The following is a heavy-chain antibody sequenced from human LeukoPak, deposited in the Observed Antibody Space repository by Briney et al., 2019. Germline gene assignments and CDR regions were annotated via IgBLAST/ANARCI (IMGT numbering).Heavy chain of an antibody. CDR3: AKTILELWFGDAFDI. CDR2: ISYDGSNK. CDR1: GFTFSSYG. Sequence: QPGRSLRLSCAASGFTFSSYGMPWVGQAPGKGLEWVAVISYDGSNKYYADSVKGRFTISRDNSKNTLYLQMNSLRAEDTAVYYCAKTILELWFGDAFDIWGQGTMVTVSS. D-gene: IGHD3-10*01. V-gene: IGHV3-30*18. J-gene: IGHJ3*02.